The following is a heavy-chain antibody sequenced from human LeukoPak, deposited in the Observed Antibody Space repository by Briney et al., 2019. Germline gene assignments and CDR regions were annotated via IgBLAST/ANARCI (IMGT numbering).Heavy chain of an antibody. J-gene: IGHJ5*02. V-gene: IGHV1-18*01. CDR3: ARVGGDIVVVTAATRDNWFDP. Sequence: ASVKVSCKASGYTFTNYGITWVRQAPGQGLEWMGWISTYNGNTKYAQKVQGRVTMTRDTSTSTAYMELRSLRSDDTAVYYCARVGGDIVVVTAATRDNWFDPWGQGTLVTVSS. D-gene: IGHD2-15*01. CDR2: ISTYNGNT. CDR1: GYTFTNYG.